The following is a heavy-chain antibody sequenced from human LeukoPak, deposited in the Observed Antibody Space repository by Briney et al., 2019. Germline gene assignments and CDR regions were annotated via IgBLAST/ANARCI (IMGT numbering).Heavy chain of an antibody. CDR1: GFTFSSYG. CDR3: ASEGDYIPFDY. CDR2: IWYDGSNK. V-gene: IGHV3-33*01. Sequence: PGRSLRLSCAASGFTFSSYGMHWVRQAPGKRLEWVAVIWYDGSNKYYADSVKGRFTISRDNSKNTLYLQMNSLRAEDTAVYYCASEGDYIPFDYWGQGTLVTVSS. D-gene: IGHD4-17*01. J-gene: IGHJ4*02.